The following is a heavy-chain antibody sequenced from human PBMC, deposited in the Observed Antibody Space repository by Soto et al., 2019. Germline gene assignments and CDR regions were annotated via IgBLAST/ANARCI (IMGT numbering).Heavy chain of an antibody. D-gene: IGHD1-1*01. CDR2: IWYDGSEK. V-gene: IGHV3-33*01. Sequence: PGGSLRLSCAASGFTFSSHGMHWVRQAPGKGLEWVAVIWYDGSEKYYGDSVKGRFTISRDNSKNTLYLQMNSLRGEDTAVHYCARWGNWKVADYWGQGTLVTVSS. CDR3: ARWGNWKVADY. CDR1: GFTFSSHG. J-gene: IGHJ4*02.